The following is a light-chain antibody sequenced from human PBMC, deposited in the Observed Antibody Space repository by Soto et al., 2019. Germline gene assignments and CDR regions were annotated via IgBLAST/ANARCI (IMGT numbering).Light chain of an antibody. Sequence: QSALTQPASVSGSPGQSITISCTGTSSDVGGYNYVSWYQQHPGKAPKRMIYDVSNRPSGVSNRFSGSKSGNKASLTISGLKAEDEDDYYCSSYTSSSTSVVFGAGTKVTVL. CDR1: SSDVGGYNY. CDR3: SSYTSSSTSVV. CDR2: DVS. V-gene: IGLV2-14*01. J-gene: IGLJ2*01.